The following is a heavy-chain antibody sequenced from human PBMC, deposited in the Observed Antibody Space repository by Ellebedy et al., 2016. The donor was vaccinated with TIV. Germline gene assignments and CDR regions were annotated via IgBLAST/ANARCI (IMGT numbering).Heavy chain of an antibody. CDR2: INPNSGGT. D-gene: IGHD3-22*01. Sequence: AASVKVSCKASGYTFTAYYLRWVRQAPGQGLEWMGWINPNSGGTEYAQKFQGRVTMTRDTSISTAYMELSGLRNDDTAIYYCARGLFDGSGTPFDYWGQGALVTVSS. J-gene: IGHJ4*02. CDR3: ARGLFDGSGTPFDY. V-gene: IGHV1-2*02. CDR1: GYTFTAYY.